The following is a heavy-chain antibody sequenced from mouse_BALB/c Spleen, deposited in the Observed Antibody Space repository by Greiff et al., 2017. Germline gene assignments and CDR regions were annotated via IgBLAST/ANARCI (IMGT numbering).Heavy chain of an antibody. J-gene: IGHJ4*01. D-gene: IGHD2-1*01. Sequence: QVQLQQSGAELMKPGASVKISCKATGYTFSSYWIEWVKQRPGHGLEWIGEILPGSGSTNYNEKFKGKATFTADTSSNTAYMQLSSLTSEDSAVYYCARKGNNYYAMDYWGQGTSVTVSS. CDR3: ARKGNNYYAMDY. V-gene: IGHV1-9*01. CDR1: GYTFSSYW. CDR2: ILPGSGST.